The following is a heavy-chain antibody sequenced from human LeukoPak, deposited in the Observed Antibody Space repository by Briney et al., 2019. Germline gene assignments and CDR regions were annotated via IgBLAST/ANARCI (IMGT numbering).Heavy chain of an antibody. D-gene: IGHD3-22*01. CDR3: ARDLAYYDSSGYRERWFDP. Sequence: ASVKVSCKASGYTFSSYGIGGVRQAPGQGLEWVGWISAYNGNTNYAQKLQGRVTMTTDTSTSTAYMELRSLRSDDTAVYYCARDLAYYDSSGYRERWFDPWGQGTLVTVSS. J-gene: IGHJ5*02. V-gene: IGHV1-18*01. CDR1: GYTFSSYG. CDR2: ISAYNGNT.